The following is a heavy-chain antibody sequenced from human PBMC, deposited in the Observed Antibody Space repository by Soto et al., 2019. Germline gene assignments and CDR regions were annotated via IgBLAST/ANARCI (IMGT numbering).Heavy chain of an antibody. J-gene: IGHJ3*02. CDR2: IYYSGYT. D-gene: IGHD2-21*02. Sequence: SETLSLTCTVSGGSISSYYWSWIRQLPWKGLEWIGYIYYSGYTNYNPSLKSRVTISVDTSKNQFSLKLSSVTAADTAVYYCASTQYGGNSSGAFDIWGQGTMLTLSS. CDR3: ASTQYGGNSSGAFDI. V-gene: IGHV4-59*01. CDR1: GGSISSYY.